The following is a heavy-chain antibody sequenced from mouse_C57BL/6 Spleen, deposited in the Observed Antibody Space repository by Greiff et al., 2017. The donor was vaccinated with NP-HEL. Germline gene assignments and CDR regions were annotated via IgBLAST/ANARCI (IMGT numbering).Heavy chain of an antibody. CDR1: GYTFTSYW. CDR3: ARDWDGAD. V-gene: IGHV1-52*01. CDR2: IDPSDSDT. J-gene: IGHJ3*01. D-gene: IGHD4-1*01. Sequence: QVHVKQPGAELVRPGSSVKLSCKASGYTFTSYWMHWVQQRPIQGLEWIGNIDPSDSDTHYNHKFKDKATLTVDKSSSTAYMQLSSLTSEDSAVYCCARDWDGADWGQGTLVTVSA.